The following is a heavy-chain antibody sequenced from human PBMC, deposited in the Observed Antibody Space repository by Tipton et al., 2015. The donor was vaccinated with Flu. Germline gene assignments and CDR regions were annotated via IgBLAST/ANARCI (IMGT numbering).Heavy chain of an antibody. Sequence: SLRLSCAASGFTVSSNYMNWVRQAPGKGLEWVSIIYSGGSTYYADSVKGRFTISRDNSKNTLYLQMNSLRAEDTAVYYCARDLVQGVGLRLYYWGHGTLVTVSS. CDR2: IYSGGST. D-gene: IGHD3-3*01. CDR1: GFTVSSNY. J-gene: IGHJ4*01. CDR3: ARDLVQGVGLRLYY. V-gene: IGHV3-53*01.